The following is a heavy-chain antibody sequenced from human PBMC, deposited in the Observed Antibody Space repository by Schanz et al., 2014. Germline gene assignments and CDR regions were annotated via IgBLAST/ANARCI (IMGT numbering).Heavy chain of an antibody. J-gene: IGHJ6*03. V-gene: IGHV1-46*01. D-gene: IGHD2-2*01. CDR2: INPSGGST. CDR3: ARVKYCTITRCYRTETEGIYYMDV. CDR1: GYTFTSYY. Sequence: QVQLVQSGAEVKKPGASVKVSCKASGYTFTSYYMHWVRQAPGQGLEWMGIINPSGGSTSYAQKLQGRVTMTRDTSTSTVYMELSSLRAEDTAVYYCARVKYCTITRCYRTETEGIYYMDVWGKGTTVTDSS.